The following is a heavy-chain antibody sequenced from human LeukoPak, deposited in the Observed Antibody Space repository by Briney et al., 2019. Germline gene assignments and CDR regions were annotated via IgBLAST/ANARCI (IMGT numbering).Heavy chain of an antibody. CDR2: IYYSGST. V-gene: IGHV4-59*01. J-gene: IGHJ4*02. D-gene: IGHD3-22*01. Sequence: SETLSLTCTVSGGSISSYYWSWIRQPPGKGLEWIGYIYYSGSTNYNPSLKSRVTISVDTSKNQFSLKLSSVTAADTAVYYCERNYYDSSGYYPGLDYWGQGTLVTVSS. CDR3: ERNYYDSSGYYPGLDY. CDR1: GGSISSYY.